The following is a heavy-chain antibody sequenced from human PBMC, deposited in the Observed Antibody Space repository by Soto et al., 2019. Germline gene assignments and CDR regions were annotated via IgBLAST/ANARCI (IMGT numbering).Heavy chain of an antibody. CDR3: ASGDCISTSCYVVYYYYGMDV. CDR2: IIPIFGTA. D-gene: IGHD2-2*01. V-gene: IGHV1-69*12. Sequence: QVQLVQSGAEVKKPGSSVKVSCKASGGTFSSYAISWVRQAPGQGLEWMGGIIPIFGTANYAQKFQGRVTITAAESTSTAYMELSSRRSEDTAVYYCASGDCISTSCYVVYYYYGMDVWGQGTTVTVSS. CDR1: GGTFSSYA. J-gene: IGHJ6*02.